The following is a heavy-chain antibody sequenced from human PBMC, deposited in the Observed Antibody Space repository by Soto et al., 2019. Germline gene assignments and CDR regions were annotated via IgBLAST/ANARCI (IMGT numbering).Heavy chain of an antibody. CDR1: GFTFNDYA. D-gene: IGHD2-21*02. CDR2: IWYDGSNK. CDR3: AKDVTRAQGGMDE. V-gene: IGHV3-33*03. Sequence: QVQLVESGGGVVQPGRSLRLSCAASGFTFNDYAMHWVRQAPGKGLEWVALIWYDGSNKNSADSVKGRFTISRDKSKDPLHLQRTNLRAEDTAEYYCAKDVTRAQGGMDEWGQGTTVTVAS. J-gene: IGHJ6*02.